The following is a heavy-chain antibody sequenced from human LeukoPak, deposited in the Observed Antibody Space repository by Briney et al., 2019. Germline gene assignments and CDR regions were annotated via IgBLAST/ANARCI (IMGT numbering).Heavy chain of an antibody. J-gene: IGHJ5*02. V-gene: IGHV1-69*02. CDR2: IIPILGIA. D-gene: IGHD3-22*01. CDR3: ASDYYDSSGYYR. Sequence: SVKVSCKASGGTFSSYTISWVRQAPGQGLEWMGRIIPILGIANYAQRFQGRVTITADKSTSTAYMELSSLRSEDTDVYYCASDYYDSSGYYRWGQGTLVTVSS. CDR1: GGTFSSYT.